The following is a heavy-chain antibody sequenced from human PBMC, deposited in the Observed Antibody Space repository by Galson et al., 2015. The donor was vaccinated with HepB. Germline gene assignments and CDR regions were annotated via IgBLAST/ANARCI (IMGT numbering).Heavy chain of an antibody. V-gene: IGHV3-23*01. CDR3: ATTMGGVEDAFDI. J-gene: IGHJ3*02. CDR2: ISGSGGST. Sequence: SLRLSCAASGFTFTNYAMSWVRQAPGKGLEWVSAISGSGGSTYYADSVKGRFTISRDNSKNTLYLQMNSLRAEDTAVYYCATTMGGVEDAFDIWGQGTMVTVSS. CDR1: GFTFTNYA. D-gene: IGHD1-1*01.